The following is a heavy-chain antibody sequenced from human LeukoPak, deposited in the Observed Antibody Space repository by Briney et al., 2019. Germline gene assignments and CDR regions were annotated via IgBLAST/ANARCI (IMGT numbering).Heavy chain of an antibody. D-gene: IGHD2-15*01. V-gene: IGHV4-4*02. J-gene: IGHJ4*02. Sequence: SETLSLTCAVSGGSISSSNWWSWVRQPPGKGLEWIGEIYHNGSTNYNPSLKSRVTISVDKSKNQFSLKLSSVTAADTAVYYCARVMIDCSGGSCYSGDFDYWGQGTLVTVSS. CDR2: IYHNGST. CDR3: ARVMIDCSGGSCYSGDFDY. CDR1: GGSISSSNW.